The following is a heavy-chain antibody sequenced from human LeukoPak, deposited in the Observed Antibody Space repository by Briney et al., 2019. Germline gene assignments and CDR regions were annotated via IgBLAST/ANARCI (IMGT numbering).Heavy chain of an antibody. CDR1: GFTFSDAW. J-gene: IGHJ4*02. D-gene: IGHD5-18*01. Sequence: GSLRLSCAASGFTFSDAWMSWVRQAPGRGLEWVVSMYHTGITFYNPSLKSRVTMSLDTSKNQFSLRLSSVTAADTAVYYCARDLGPNTATVTYYFDYWGQGTLVTVSS. CDR3: ARDLGPNTATVTYYFDY. V-gene: IGHV4-38-2*02. CDR2: MYHTGIT.